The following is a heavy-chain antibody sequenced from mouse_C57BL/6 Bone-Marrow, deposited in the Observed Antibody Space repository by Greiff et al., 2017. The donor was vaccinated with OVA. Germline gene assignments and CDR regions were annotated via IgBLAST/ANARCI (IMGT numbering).Heavy chain of an antibody. CDR3: TRDYYSNSYYYAMDY. CDR1: GFTFSSYA. J-gene: IGHJ4*01. D-gene: IGHD2-5*01. Sequence: DVQLVESGEGLVKPGGSLKLSCAASGFTFSSYAMSWVRQTPEKRLEWVAYISSGGDYIYYADTVKGRFTISRDNARNTLYLQMSSLKSEDTAMYYCTRDYYSNSYYYAMDYWGQGTSVTVSS. CDR2: ISSGGDYI. V-gene: IGHV5-9-1*02.